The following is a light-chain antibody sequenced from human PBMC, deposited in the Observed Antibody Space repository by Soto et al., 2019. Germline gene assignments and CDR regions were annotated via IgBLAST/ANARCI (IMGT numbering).Light chain of an antibody. J-gene: IGKJ1*01. Sequence: DIQMTKSPSSLSASVGDRVTITCQASQDISSYLNWYQQKPGKAPKLLIYAASSLQSGVPSRFSGSGSGTDFTLTISSLQPEDFATYYCQQSYSTPWTFGQGTKVDIK. CDR1: QDISSY. CDR3: QQSYSTPWT. CDR2: AAS. V-gene: IGKV1-39*01.